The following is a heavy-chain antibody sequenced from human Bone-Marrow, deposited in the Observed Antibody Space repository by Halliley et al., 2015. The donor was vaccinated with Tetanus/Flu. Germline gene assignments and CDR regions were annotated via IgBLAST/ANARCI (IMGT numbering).Heavy chain of an antibody. J-gene: IGHJ4*02. D-gene: IGHD5-18*01. V-gene: IGHV5-51*01. CDR2: IYPGDSDT. CDR3: ARSLLGYSYGYYFDY. CDR1: GYTLTNYW. Sequence: QLVQSGAEAKKPGESLKISCKGSGYTLTNYWIGWVRQMPGKGLEWMGIIYPGDSDTTYSPSFQGQVTISVDRSISTAHLQWSSLKASDTAMYFCARSLLGYSYGYYFDYWGQGTLVTVSS.